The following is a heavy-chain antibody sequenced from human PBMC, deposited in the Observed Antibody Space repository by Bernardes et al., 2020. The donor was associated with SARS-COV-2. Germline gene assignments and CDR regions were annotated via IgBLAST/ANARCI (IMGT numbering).Heavy chain of an antibody. J-gene: IGHJ5*02. D-gene: IGHD2-2*01. Sequence: SETLSLTCTVSGGSISSSSYYWGWIRQPPGKGLEWIGSIYYSGSTYYNPSLKSRVTISVDTSKNQFSLKLSSVTAADTAVYYCARRDCSSTSCYEGWFDPWGQGTLVTVSS. V-gene: IGHV4-39*01. CDR2: IYYSGST. CDR3: ARRDCSSTSCYEGWFDP. CDR1: GGSISSSSYY.